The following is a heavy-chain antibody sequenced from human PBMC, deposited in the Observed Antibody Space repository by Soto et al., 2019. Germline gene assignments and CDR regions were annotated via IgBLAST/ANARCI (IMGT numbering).Heavy chain of an antibody. CDR1: GYTFTGYY. CDR3: ARDRGYSSGWYSYFFDY. V-gene: IGHV1-2*04. J-gene: IGHJ4*02. CDR2: INPNSGGT. D-gene: IGHD6-19*01. Sequence: ASVKVSCKASGYTFTGYYMHWVRQAPGQGLEWMGWINPNSGGTNYAQKFQGWVTMTRDTSISTAYVELSRLRSDDTAVYYCARDRGYSSGWYSYFFDYWGQGTLVTVSS.